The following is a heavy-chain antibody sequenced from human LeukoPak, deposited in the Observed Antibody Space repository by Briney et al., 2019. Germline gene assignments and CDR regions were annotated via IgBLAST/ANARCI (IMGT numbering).Heavy chain of an antibody. J-gene: IGHJ4*02. D-gene: IGHD6-6*01. CDR2: ISSSSSYI. CDR3: ARGIAAQGTDY. V-gene: IGHV3-21*01. Sequence: GGSLRLSCAASGFTFSSYSMNWVRQAPGKGLEWVSSISSSSSYIYYADSVKGRFTISRDNAKNSLYLQMNSLIAEDTAVYYCARGIAAQGTDYWGQGTLVTVSS. CDR1: GFTFSSYS.